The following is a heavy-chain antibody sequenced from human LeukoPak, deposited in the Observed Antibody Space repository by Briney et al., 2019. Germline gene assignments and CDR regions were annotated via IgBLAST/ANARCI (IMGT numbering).Heavy chain of an antibody. Sequence: GGSLRLSCAASGFTFSGYWMSWVRQAPGKGLEWVANIKQDGSEKYYVDSVKGRFTISRDNAKNSLYLQMNSLRAEDTAVYYCARALVVVDFDYWGQGTLVTVSS. CDR1: GFTFSGYW. V-gene: IGHV3-7*03. J-gene: IGHJ4*02. D-gene: IGHD2-15*01. CDR3: ARALVVVDFDY. CDR2: IKQDGSEK.